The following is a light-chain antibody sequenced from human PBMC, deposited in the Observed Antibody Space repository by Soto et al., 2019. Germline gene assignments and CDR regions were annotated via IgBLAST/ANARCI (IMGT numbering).Light chain of an antibody. CDR2: YAS. J-gene: IGKJ3*01. CDR1: ESVLRN. V-gene: IGKV3-15*01. CDR3: QHSSNWPPT. Sequence: EMVMTQSPATLSVSPGERVTLSCRASESVLRNLAWYQQKPGQGPSLLIYYASTRATGVPDRFTGSGSGTEFTLTISSLQSEDFGVYHCQHSSNWPPTFGPGTKVEIK.